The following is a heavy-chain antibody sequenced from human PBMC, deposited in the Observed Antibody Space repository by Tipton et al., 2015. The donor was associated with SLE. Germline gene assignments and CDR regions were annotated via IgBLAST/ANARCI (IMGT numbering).Heavy chain of an antibody. Sequence: TLSLTCTVSGGSINIYYWSWVRQSPGEGLEWIGYIFHSGSTNSNPSLKSRVAMSLDTSKNQFSLRLSSVSTADTAVYYCAGGSDYYGYFEYWGQGVLVTVSS. CDR2: IFHSGST. J-gene: IGHJ4*02. CDR3: AGGSDYYGYFEY. V-gene: IGHV4-59*12. D-gene: IGHD3-16*01. CDR1: GGSINIYY.